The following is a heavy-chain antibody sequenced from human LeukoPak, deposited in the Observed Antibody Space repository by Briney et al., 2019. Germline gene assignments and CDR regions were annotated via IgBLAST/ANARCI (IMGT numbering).Heavy chain of an antibody. Sequence: GGSLRLSCAASGFTFSSYAMSWVRQAPGKGLEWVSAINGSGGSTYYADSVKGRFTISRDNSKNTLYLQMNSLRAEDTAVYYCAKDSNYYDSSGYSDYWGQGTLVTVSS. CDR3: AKDSNYYDSSGYSDY. CDR1: GFTFSSYA. J-gene: IGHJ4*02. V-gene: IGHV3-23*01. CDR2: INGSGGST. D-gene: IGHD3-22*01.